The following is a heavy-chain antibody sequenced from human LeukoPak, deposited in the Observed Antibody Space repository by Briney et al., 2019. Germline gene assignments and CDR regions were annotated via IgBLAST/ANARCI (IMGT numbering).Heavy chain of an antibody. Sequence: GGSLRLSCAASGFTFSTYEMNWVRQAPGKGLEWVAVISYDGSNKYYADSVKGRFTISRDNSKNTLYLQMNSLRAEDTAVYYCAKGGGDYYGMDVWGQGTTVTVSS. CDR3: AKGGGDYYGMDV. CDR1: GFTFSTYE. CDR2: ISYDGSNK. V-gene: IGHV3-30*18. J-gene: IGHJ6*02. D-gene: IGHD2-21*01.